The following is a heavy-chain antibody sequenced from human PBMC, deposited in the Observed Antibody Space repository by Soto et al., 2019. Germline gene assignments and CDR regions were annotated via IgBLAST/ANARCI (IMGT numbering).Heavy chain of an antibody. CDR2: INPANGVA. CDR1: GYTLTSHH. V-gene: IGHV1-46*01. J-gene: IGHJ3*02. Sequence: QVHLVHSGAEVKKPGASMKVSCTASGYTLTSHHVHWVRQAPGRRLEWMGSINPANGVAQYTARFQGRVIMTRDTSTSTVYMELRGLTSEDTAIFYCARAGGVGLDGSAAFDIWGQGTMVTVSS. D-gene: IGHD1-1*01. CDR3: ARAGGVGLDGSAAFDI.